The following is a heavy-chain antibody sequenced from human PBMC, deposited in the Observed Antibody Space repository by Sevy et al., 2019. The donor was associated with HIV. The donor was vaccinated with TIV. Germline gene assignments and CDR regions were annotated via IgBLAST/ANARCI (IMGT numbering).Heavy chain of an antibody. D-gene: IGHD3-22*01. CDR2: IKQDGSEK. CDR3: ARDRGDYDISGYYPSRYFDY. J-gene: IGHJ4*02. V-gene: IGHV3-7*01. CDR1: GFTFSNYW. Sequence: GESLKISCAASGFTFSNYWMTWVRQTPGKGLEWVANIKQDGSEKFYVDSVKGRLTISRDNAKNSLYLQMNSLRAEDTAVYYCARDRGDYDISGYYPSRYFDYWGQGTLVTVSS.